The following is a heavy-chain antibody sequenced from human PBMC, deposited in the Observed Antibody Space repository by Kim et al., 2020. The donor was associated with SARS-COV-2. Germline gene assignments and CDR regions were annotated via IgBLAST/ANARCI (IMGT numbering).Heavy chain of an antibody. J-gene: IGHJ4*02. CDR3: ARVYSSGWYYFDY. D-gene: IGHD6-19*01. Sequence: YADSVKGRFTISRDKSKNTLYLQMNSLRAEDTAVYYCARVYSSGWYYFDYWGQGTLVTVSS. V-gene: IGHV3-33*01.